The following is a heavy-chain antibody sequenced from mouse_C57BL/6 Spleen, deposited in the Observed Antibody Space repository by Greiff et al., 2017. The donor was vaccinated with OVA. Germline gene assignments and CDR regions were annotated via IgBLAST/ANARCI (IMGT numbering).Heavy chain of an antibody. CDR3: ARGGITTVVATGDY. CDR2: IDPSDSYT. CDR1: GYTFTSYW. J-gene: IGHJ2*01. D-gene: IGHD1-1*01. Sequence: QVQLQQPGAELVRPGTSVKLSCKASGYTFTSYWMHWVKQRPGQGLEWIGVIDPSDSYTNYNQKFKGKATLTVDTSSSTAYMQLSSLTSEDSAVDYCARGGITTVVATGDYWGQGTTLTVSS. V-gene: IGHV1-59*01.